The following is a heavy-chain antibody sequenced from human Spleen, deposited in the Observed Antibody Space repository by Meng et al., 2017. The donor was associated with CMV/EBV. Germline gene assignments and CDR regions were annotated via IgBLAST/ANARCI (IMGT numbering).Heavy chain of an antibody. Sequence: SSKAAGYTFTNFYIHWVRQAPGQGLEWMGVFNPNGGTTAYTQNFQGRVTMTGDTSTSTVHMELHSLRSEDTAMYFCAAKIEITYFDLWGQGTLVTVSS. CDR1: GYTFTNFY. V-gene: IGHV1-46*01. CDR2: FNPNGGTT. J-gene: IGHJ4*02. CDR3: AAKIEITYFDL. D-gene: IGHD1-14*01.